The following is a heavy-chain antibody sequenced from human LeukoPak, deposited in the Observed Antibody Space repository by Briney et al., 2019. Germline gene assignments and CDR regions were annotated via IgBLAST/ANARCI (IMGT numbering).Heavy chain of an antibody. CDR3: ARDWRLLWFGELTFDY. Sequence: ASVEVSCKASGYTFTSYGISWVRQAPGQGLEWMGWISAYNGNTNYAQKLQGRVTMTTDTSTSTAYMELRSLRSDDTAVYYCARDWRLLWFGELTFDYWGQGTLVTVSS. CDR2: ISAYNGNT. CDR1: GYTFTSYG. D-gene: IGHD3-10*01. V-gene: IGHV1-18*01. J-gene: IGHJ4*02.